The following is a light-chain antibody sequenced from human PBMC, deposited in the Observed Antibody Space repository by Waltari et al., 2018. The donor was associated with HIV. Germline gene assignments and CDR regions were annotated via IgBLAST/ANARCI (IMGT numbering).Light chain of an antibody. CDR1: RPNIGKTF. V-gene: IGLV1-51*01. J-gene: IGLJ3*02. CDR3: GTWDSSLSAGV. CDR2: DNN. Sequence: QSVLTQPPSVSAAPGQKVTLSCSGHRPNIGKTFVSWYQQLPGTAPKLLIYDNNKRPSGIPDRFSGSKSGTSATLGITGLQTGDEADYYCGTWDSSLSAGVFGGGTKLTVL.